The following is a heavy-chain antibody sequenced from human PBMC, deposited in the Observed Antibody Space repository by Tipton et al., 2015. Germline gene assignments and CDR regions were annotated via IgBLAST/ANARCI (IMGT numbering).Heavy chain of an antibody. CDR2: ILHDGSNK. V-gene: IGHV3-30*18. CDR3: AKGDLTMVLVLTPAA. D-gene: IGHD3-22*01. J-gene: IGHJ5*02. Sequence: SLRLSCAASGFTFSSYGMHWVRQAPGKGLEWVALILHDGSNKYYADSVKGRFTVSRDNSKTTLYLQMNSLRVEDTAVYYCAKGDLTMVLVLTPAAWGQGTLVTVSS. CDR1: GFTFSSYG.